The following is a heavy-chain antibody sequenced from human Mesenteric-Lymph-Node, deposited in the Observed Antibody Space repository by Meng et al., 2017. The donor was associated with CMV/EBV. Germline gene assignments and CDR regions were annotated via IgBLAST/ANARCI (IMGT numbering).Heavy chain of an antibody. CDR3: ARTDYGDYALLDF. V-gene: IGHV4-59*12. CDR2: IYYSGTT. Sequence: CSVSGGSMSGYCWSWIRQPPEKGLQWIGYIYYSGTTNYNPSLKSRVTISVDTSKKQFSLMLSSVTAADTAVYYCARTDYGDYALLDFWGRGTLVTVSS. J-gene: IGHJ2*01. D-gene: IGHD4-17*01. CDR1: GGSMSGYC.